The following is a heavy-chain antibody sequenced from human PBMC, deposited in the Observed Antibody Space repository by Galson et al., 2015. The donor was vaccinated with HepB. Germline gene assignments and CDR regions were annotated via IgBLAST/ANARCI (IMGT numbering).Heavy chain of an antibody. J-gene: IGHJ3*02. V-gene: IGHV3-23*01. CDR1: GFTFSSYG. D-gene: IGHD6-13*01. Sequence: SLRLSCAASGFTFSSYGMTWVRQAPGKGLEWVSHISGSGGSTFYADSVKARFTISRDNFKNTLYLQMNSLRAEDTAVYYCAKGIGSSGTWAFDIWGQGTIFTVSS. CDR2: ISGSGGST. CDR3: AKGIGSSGTWAFDI.